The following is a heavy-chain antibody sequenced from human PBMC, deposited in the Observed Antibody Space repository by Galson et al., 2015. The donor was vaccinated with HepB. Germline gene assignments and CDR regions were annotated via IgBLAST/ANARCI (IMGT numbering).Heavy chain of an antibody. CDR3: ARGTPSANHYYYYMDV. D-gene: IGHD4/OR15-4a*01. J-gene: IGHJ6*03. CDR1: GYTFTSYY. CDR2: INPSGGST. Sequence: SVKVSCKASGYTFTSYYMHWVRQAPGQGLEWMGIINPSGGSTSYAQKFQGRVTMTRDTSTSTVYMELSSLRSEDTAVYYCARGTPSANHYYYYMDVWGKGTTVTVSS. V-gene: IGHV1-46*01.